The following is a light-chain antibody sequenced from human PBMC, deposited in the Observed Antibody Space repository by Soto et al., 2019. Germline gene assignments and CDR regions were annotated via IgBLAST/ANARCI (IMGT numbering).Light chain of an antibody. CDR3: QQYHNLPPRFT. Sequence: DIQMTQSPSSLSASVGDGVTITCQASQDISKYLKWYQQRSGRVPGKAPKVLIYDASNLETGVPSRFSGSGSGTDFTFTISSLQPEHIATYYCQQYHNLPPRFTFGPGTKVDI. V-gene: IGKV1-33*01. CDR2: DAS. CDR1: QDISKY. J-gene: IGKJ3*01.